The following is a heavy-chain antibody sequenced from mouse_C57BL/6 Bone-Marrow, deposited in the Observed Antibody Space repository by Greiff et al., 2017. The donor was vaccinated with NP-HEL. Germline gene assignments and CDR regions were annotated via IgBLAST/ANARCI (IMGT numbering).Heavy chain of an antibody. Sequence: VQLQQSGPELVKPGASVKISCKASGYTFTDYYINWVKQRPGQGLEWIGWIFPGSGSTYYNEKFKGKATLTVDKSSSTAYMLLSSLTSEDSAVYFCARLIYYGYDGYYAMDYWGQGTSVTVSS. CDR2: IFPGSGST. CDR1: GYTFTDYY. J-gene: IGHJ4*01. V-gene: IGHV1-75*01. CDR3: ARLIYYGYDGYYAMDY. D-gene: IGHD2-2*01.